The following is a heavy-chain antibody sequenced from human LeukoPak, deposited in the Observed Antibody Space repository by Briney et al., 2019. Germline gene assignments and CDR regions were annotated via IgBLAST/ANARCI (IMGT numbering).Heavy chain of an antibody. J-gene: IGHJ4*02. D-gene: IGHD5-18*01. CDR2: INAGNGNT. V-gene: IGHV1-3*03. CDR1: GHTFTSYA. CDR3: ARGSGYSYGSYYFDY. Sequence: ASMKFSCNASGHTFTSYAMHWVRHAPGQPLEWIGCINAGNGNTKYSQEFQGRVTITRDTSASTDFMELSSLRSEDMAVYYCARGSGYSYGSYYFDYWGQGTLVTVSS.